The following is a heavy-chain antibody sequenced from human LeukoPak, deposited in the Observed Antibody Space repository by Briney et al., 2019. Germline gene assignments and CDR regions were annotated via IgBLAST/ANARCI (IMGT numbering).Heavy chain of an antibody. CDR3: TIDEWELPGY. CDR1: GYTFTGYY. J-gene: IGHJ4*02. D-gene: IGHD1-26*01. Sequence: ASVKVSCKSSGYTFTGYYMHWVRPAPGQGLEWMGWINPKSGATDFAQKFQGRITLTRDTSITTAHMEMNRLTSDDTAVYFCTIDEWELPGYWGQGTRVTVAT. CDR2: INPKSGAT. V-gene: IGHV1-2*02.